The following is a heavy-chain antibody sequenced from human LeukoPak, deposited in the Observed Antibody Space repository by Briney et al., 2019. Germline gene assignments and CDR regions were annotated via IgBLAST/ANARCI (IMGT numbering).Heavy chain of an antibody. CDR3: AQAYCSGGSCYSGDAFDI. CDR1: GFTFSSYA. V-gene: IGHV3-48*01. CDR2: ISTSSTTI. Sequence: GGSLRLSCAASGFTFSSYAMSWVRQAPGKGLEWVSYISTSSTTIYYVDSVKGRFTISRDNAKNSLYLQMNSLRAEDTAVYYCAQAYCSGGSCYSGDAFDIWGQGTMVTVSS. J-gene: IGHJ3*02. D-gene: IGHD2-15*01.